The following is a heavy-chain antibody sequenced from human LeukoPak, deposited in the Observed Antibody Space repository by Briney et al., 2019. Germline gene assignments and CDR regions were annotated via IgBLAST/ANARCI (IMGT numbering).Heavy chain of an antibody. Sequence: SETLSLTCTVSGGSISSGDYYWSWIRQPPGKGLEWIGYIYYSGSTNYNPSLKSRVTISVVTSKNQFSLKLSSVTAADTAVYYCARDPLSGIFDYWGQGTLVTVSS. CDR1: GGSISSGDYY. J-gene: IGHJ4*02. CDR2: IYYSGST. D-gene: IGHD1-26*01. V-gene: IGHV4-61*08. CDR3: ARDPLSGIFDY.